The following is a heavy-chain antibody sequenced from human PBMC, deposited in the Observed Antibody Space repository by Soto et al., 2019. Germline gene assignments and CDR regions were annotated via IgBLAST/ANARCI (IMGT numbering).Heavy chain of an antibody. CDR1: GFTFSTYA. CDR3: ARDLFQYSHGPREFDY. V-gene: IGHV3-30-3*01. J-gene: IGHJ4*02. CDR2: VSYDGSNK. D-gene: IGHD2-21*01. Sequence: GGSLRLSCAASGFTFSTYALHWVRQAPGKGLEWVAVVSYDGSNKYYADSVKGRFTISRDNSKNTLSLQMNSLRDEDTAVYYCARDLFQYSHGPREFDYWGQGTLVTVSS.